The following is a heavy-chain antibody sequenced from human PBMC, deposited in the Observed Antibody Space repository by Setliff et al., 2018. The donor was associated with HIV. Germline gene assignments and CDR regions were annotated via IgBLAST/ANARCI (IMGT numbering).Heavy chain of an antibody. CDR3: ARRTYGSGDYYKKSGLDY. CDR2: VHSTGTT. J-gene: IGHJ4*02. CDR1: GGSFSTYY. D-gene: IGHD3-10*01. V-gene: IGHV4-4*07. Sequence: ETLSLTCTVSGGSFSTYYWSWIRQPAGEGPEYIGRVHSTGTTIYNPSLKSRVTMSVDASKNQLSLKLRSVTAADTSVYYCARRTYGSGDYYKKSGLDYWGQGALVTVSS.